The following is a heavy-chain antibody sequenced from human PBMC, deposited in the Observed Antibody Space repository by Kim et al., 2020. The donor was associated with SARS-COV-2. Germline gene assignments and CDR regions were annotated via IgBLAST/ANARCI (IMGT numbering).Heavy chain of an antibody. CDR1: GYTFTSYA. CDR3: AREADWNEGHWFDP. V-gene: IGHV1-3*01. D-gene: IGHD1-1*01. Sequence: ASVKVSCKASGYTFTSYAMHWVRQAPGQRLEWMGWINAGNGNTKYSQKFQGRVTITRDTSASTAYMELSSLRSEDTAVYYCAREADWNEGHWFDPWGQGTLVTVSS. CDR2: INAGNGNT. J-gene: IGHJ5*02.